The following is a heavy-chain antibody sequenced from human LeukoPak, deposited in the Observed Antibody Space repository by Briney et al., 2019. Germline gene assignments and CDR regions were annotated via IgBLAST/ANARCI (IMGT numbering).Heavy chain of an antibody. CDR2: ISGSGGST. J-gene: IGHJ4*02. Sequence: PGGSLRLYCAASGFTFSSYAMSWVRQAPGKGLEWVSAISGSGGSTYYADSVKGRFTISRDNSKNTLYLQMNSLRAEDTAVYYCARKYYYDSGVYYSTFYPFDYWGQGTLVTVSS. D-gene: IGHD3-22*01. CDR1: GFTFSSYA. V-gene: IGHV3-23*01. CDR3: ARKYYYDSGVYYSTFYPFDY.